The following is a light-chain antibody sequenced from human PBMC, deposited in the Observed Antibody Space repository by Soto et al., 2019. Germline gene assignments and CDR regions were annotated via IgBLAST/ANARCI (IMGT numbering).Light chain of an antibody. V-gene: IGKV1-5*01. Sequence: DIQMTQSPSTLSASVGDRVTITCRASQSVNGWLAWYQQKPGKAPKLLIYAASNLESGVPSRFSGSGSGTEFTLTISSLQPADSATYYCQRYNSNPWTFGQGTKVEVK. CDR2: AAS. J-gene: IGKJ1*01. CDR1: QSVNGW. CDR3: QRYNSNPWT.